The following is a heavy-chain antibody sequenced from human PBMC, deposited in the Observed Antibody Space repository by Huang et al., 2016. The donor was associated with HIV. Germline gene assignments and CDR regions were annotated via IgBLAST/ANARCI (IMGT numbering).Heavy chain of an antibody. V-gene: IGHV3-30*04. CDR1: GFTFTNYA. D-gene: IGHD6-19*01. J-gene: IGHJ5*02. Sequence: QVQLVESGGGLVQPGRSLRLSCAASGFTFTNYAIHWVRQDPGKWLEWVACISYDGRNKFYADSVKCRFTISRDNSKSTLYLLMNSLRVDDTALYYCARSAVPGDGDWFDPWGQGTLVTVSS. CDR2: ISYDGRNK. CDR3: ARSAVPGDGDWFDP.